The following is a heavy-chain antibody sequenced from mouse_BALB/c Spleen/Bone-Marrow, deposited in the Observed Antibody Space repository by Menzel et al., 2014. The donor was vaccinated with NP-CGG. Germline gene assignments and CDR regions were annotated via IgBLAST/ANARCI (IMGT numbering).Heavy chain of an antibody. CDR1: GYSITSDYA. D-gene: IGHD1-1*01. CDR3: ANHYYGSSYYAMDY. Sequence: VQLQQSGPGLVKPSQSLSLTCTVTGYSITSDYAWNWIRQFPGNKLEWMGYISYSGSTSYNPSLKSRISITRDTSKNQFFLQLNSVTTEDTATYYCANHYYGSSYYAMDYWGQGTSVTVSS. J-gene: IGHJ4*01. V-gene: IGHV3-2*02. CDR2: ISYSGST.